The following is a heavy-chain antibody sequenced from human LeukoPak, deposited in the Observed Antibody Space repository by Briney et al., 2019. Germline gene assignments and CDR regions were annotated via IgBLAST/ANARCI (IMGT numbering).Heavy chain of an antibody. J-gene: IGHJ6*03. Sequence: GGSLRLSCAASGFTFDDYTMHWVRQAPGKGLEWVSLISWDGGSTYYADSVKGRFTISRDNSKNSLYLQMNSLRTEDTALYYCAKEGVSGYSSSWYRVHYYYYMDVWGKGTTVTVSS. CDR1: GFTFDDYT. V-gene: IGHV3-43*01. CDR2: ISWDGGST. CDR3: AKEGVSGYSSSWYRVHYYYYMDV. D-gene: IGHD6-13*01.